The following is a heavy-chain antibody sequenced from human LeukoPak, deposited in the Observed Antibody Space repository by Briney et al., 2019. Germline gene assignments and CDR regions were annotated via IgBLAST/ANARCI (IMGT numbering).Heavy chain of an antibody. J-gene: IGHJ2*01. D-gene: IGHD6-13*01. CDR1: GFTFSSYA. Sequence: GGSLRLSCVASGFTFSSYAMSWVRQAPGKGLEWVSGISASGRRTFYADSVKGRFSISRDNSKNTLYLQMSSLRAEDTAVYYCAKGQAAAGTWYFDLWGRGTLVTVSS. CDR3: AKGQAAAGTWYFDL. V-gene: IGHV3-23*01. CDR2: ISASGRRT.